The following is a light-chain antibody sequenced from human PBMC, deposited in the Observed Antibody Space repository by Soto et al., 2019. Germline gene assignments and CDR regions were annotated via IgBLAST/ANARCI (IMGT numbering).Light chain of an antibody. V-gene: IGKV4-1*01. J-gene: IGKJ1*01. Sequence: DIVMTQSPDSLAVSLGERATINCKSSQSVLYSSNNKNYLAWYQQKPGQPPKLLIYWASTRESGVPDRFSGSGSGTDLTLTISSLQAEDVAVYYCQQYYTTPWTFGRGTKVEIK. CDR1: QSVLYSSNNKNY. CDR3: QQYYTTPWT. CDR2: WAS.